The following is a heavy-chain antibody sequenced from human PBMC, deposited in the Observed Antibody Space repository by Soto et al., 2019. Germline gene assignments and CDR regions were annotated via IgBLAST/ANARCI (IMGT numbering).Heavy chain of an antibody. CDR2: INTDGTTT. D-gene: IGHD5-18*01. J-gene: IGHJ4*02. CDR3: ARGGYGYSSDFRRAPFAY. V-gene: IGHV3-74*01. CDR1: GFPVSSYW. Sequence: EVQLVETGGGLVQPGGSLRLSCAASGFPVSSYWMHWVRQAPGKGLVWVSRINTDGTTTTYADSVKGRFTISRDNAKSTVYLPLNSLSADETALYYCARGGYGYSSDFRRAPFAYWGQGVLVTVSS.